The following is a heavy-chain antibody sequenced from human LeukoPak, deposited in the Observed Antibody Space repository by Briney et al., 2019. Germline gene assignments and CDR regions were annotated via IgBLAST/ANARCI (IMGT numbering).Heavy chain of an antibody. CDR1: GDSINSYY. D-gene: IGHD3-22*01. Sequence: SETLSLTCTVSGDSINSYYWSWIRQPPGKGLEWIGYIYYSGSTNYNPSLKSRVTISVDTSKNQFSLELSSVTAADTAVYYCARGKSGYSTPFDYWGQGTLVTVSS. CDR3: ARGKSGYSTPFDY. J-gene: IGHJ4*02. CDR2: IYYSGST. V-gene: IGHV4-59*01.